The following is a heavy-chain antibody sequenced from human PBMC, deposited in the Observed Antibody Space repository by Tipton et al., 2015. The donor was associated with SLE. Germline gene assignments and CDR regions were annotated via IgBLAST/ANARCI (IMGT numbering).Heavy chain of an antibody. V-gene: IGHV3-15*01. CDR3: TSRPGSGSLDY. J-gene: IGHJ4*02. D-gene: IGHD3-10*01. Sequence: SLRLSCAASGFTFSNAWMSWVRQAPGKGLEWVGRIKSKTDGGTTDYAAPVKGRFTISRDDSKNTLYLQMNILKTEDTAVYYCTSRPGSGSLDYWGQGTLVTVSS. CDR1: GFTFSNAW. CDR2: IKSKTDGGTT.